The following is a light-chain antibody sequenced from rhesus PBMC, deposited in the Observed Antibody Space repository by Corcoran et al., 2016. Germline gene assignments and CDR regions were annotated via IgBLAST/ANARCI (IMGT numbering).Light chain of an antibody. CDR3: QHYYSTPPT. J-gene: IGKJ1*01. Sequence: DIQMTQSPSSLSASVGDRVTITCRASQGITNDLAWYQQKPGETPKLLIYEASSLQSGIPSRFSGRGTGTDLTLTISSLQSEDFATYNCQHYYSTPPTFGQGTKVEIK. CDR1: QGITND. CDR2: EAS. V-gene: IGKV1-25*01.